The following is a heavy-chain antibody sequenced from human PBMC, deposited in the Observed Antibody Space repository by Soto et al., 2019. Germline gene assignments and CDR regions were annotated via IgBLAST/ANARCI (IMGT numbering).Heavy chain of an antibody. J-gene: IGHJ2*01. CDR2: INPSGGST. Sequence: AASVKVSCKASGYTFTSYYMHWVRQAPGQGLEWMGIINPSGGSTSYAQKFQGRVTMTRDTSTSTVYMELSSLRSEDTAVYYCARVDYDSSGYRNWYFDLWGRGTLVTVSS. D-gene: IGHD3-22*01. V-gene: IGHV1-46*01. CDR1: GYTFTSYY. CDR3: ARVDYDSSGYRNWYFDL.